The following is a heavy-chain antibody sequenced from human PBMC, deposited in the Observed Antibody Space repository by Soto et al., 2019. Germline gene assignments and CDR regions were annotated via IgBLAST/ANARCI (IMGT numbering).Heavy chain of an antibody. J-gene: IGHJ5*02. CDR1: GFTFSSYS. CDR2: ISSSSSYI. D-gene: IGHD3-9*01. CDR3: ASESYYDILTGWYNWFDP. Sequence: GGSLRLSCAASGFTFSSYSMNWVRQAPGKGLEWVSSISSSSSYIYYADSVKGRFTISRDNAKNSLYLQMNSLRAEDTAVYYCASESYYDILTGWYNWFDPWGQGTLVTVSS. V-gene: IGHV3-21*01.